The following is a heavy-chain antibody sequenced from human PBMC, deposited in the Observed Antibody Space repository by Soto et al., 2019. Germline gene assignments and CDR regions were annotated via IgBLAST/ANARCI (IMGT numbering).Heavy chain of an antibody. J-gene: IGHJ4*02. CDR2: ISHWGKT. CDR1: GYTFTNYG. Sequence: ASVKVSFKASGYTFTNYGISWLRQAPGQGLEWMGWISHWGKTNYAQKLQGRVTMTTDTSASTAFMELRSLRSDDTAMYFCARDLDGSGSYYTDYWGQGTLVTVSS. CDR3: ARDLDGSGSYYTDY. V-gene: IGHV1-18*01. D-gene: IGHD3-10*01.